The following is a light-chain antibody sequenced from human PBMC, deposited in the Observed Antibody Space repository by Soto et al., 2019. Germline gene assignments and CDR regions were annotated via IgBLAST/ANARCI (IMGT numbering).Light chain of an antibody. CDR3: YQSGT. J-gene: IGKJ1*01. CDR2: RAS. Sequence: LLLTQSPCTLSLSPGERATLSCRASQSVSGNYLAWYQHRPGQAPRLLIYRASNRAVGIPDRFSGSGSGTDFALTISRLEPEDFAVYYCYQSGTFGQGTKVDIK. CDR1: QSVSGNY. V-gene: IGKV3-20*01.